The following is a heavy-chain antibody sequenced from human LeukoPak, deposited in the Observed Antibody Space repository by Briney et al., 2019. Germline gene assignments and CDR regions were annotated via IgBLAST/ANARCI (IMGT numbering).Heavy chain of an antibody. D-gene: IGHD5-24*01. CDR1: VYTFTYYA. J-gene: IGHJ4*02. V-gene: IGHV1-2*02. Sequence: ASVKVSCKASVYTFTYYAMHWVRQAPGQGLQWMGWITPGGGTNYPQKFQGRVAITWETSITIAYMGLSRLTSDDTAVYYCARDRYGDGFAHFDYWGRGALVTVSS. CDR3: ARDRYGDGFAHFDY. CDR2: ITPGGGT.